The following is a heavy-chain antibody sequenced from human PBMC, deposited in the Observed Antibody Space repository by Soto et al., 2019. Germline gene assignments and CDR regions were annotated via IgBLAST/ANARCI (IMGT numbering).Heavy chain of an antibody. D-gene: IGHD3-10*01. CDR1: GCSISSYY. CDR2: IYYSGST. J-gene: IGHJ4*02. Sequence: SETLSLTCPVSGCSISSYYWSWIRQPPGKGLEWIGYIYYSGSTNYNPSLKSRVTISVDTSKNQFSLKLSSVTAADTAVYYCARPGNYGSGSYLYYLDYWGQGTLVTV. CDR3: ARPGNYGSGSYLYYLDY. V-gene: IGHV4-59*08.